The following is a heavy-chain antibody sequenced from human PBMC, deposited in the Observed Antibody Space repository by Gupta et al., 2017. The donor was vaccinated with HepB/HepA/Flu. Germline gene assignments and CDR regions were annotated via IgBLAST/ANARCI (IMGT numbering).Heavy chain of an antibody. D-gene: IGHD3-16*02. Sequence: GKGLEWIGSIYYSGSTYYNPSLKSRVTISVDTSKNQFSLKLSSVTAADTAVYYCARQVVVAATKYYDYVWGSYRYLGAFDIWGQGTMVTVSS. J-gene: IGHJ3*02. V-gene: IGHV4-39*01. CDR3: ARQVVVAATKYYDYVWGSYRYLGAFDI. CDR2: IYYSGST.